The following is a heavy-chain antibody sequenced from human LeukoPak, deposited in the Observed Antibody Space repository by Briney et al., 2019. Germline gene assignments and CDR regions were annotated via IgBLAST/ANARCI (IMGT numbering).Heavy chain of an antibody. Sequence: RASETLSLTCAVYGGSFSGYYWSWIRQPPGKGLEWIGEINHSGSTNYNPSLKSRVTISVDTSKNQFSLKLSSVTAADTAVYYCARHVAEAAGWLLDYWGQGTLVTVSS. J-gene: IGHJ4*02. CDR1: GGSFSGYY. V-gene: IGHV4-34*01. CDR2: INHSGST. CDR3: ARHVAEAAGWLLDY. D-gene: IGHD6-19*01.